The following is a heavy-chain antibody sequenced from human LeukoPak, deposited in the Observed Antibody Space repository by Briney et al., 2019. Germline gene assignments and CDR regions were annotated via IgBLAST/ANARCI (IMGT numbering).Heavy chain of an antibody. V-gene: IGHV4-38-2*01. CDR2: IYHSGSS. J-gene: IGHJ4*02. D-gene: IGHD3-10*01. Sequence: SETLSLTCAVSGYSIYSNFYWGWIRPPPGKGLEWIGIIYHSGSSYYNSSLKSRVTISMDTSNNQFSLKLTSVTAADTAIYYCARHDSSGSSGTYYSVDYWGQGTLVTVFS. CDR1: GYSIYSNFY. CDR3: ARHDSSGSSGTYYSVDY.